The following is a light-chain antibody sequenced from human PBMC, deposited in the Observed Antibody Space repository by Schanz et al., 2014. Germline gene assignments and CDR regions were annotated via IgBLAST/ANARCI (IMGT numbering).Light chain of an antibody. J-gene: IGKJ4*01. CDR2: GAS. CDR1: QSVTST. V-gene: IGKV3D-15*01. Sequence: EIVMTQSPATLSVSPGERATLSCRASQSVTSTLAWYQQKPGQAPRLLIYGASIRATGIPDRFSGSGSGTDFTLTISSLQADDVAVYYCQQYYNTPLTFGGGTKVEIK. CDR3: QQYYNTPLT.